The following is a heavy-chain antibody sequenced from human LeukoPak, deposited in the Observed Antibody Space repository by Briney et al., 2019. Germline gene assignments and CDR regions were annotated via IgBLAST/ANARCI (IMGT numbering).Heavy chain of an antibody. Sequence: GASVKVSCKASGHTFTSYDINWVRQATGQGLEWMGWMNPNSGNTGYAQKFQGRVTMTRDTSISTAYMELRSLRSEDTAVYYCARGLGVPGVYPDLRFWGQGTLVTVSS. CDR1: GHTFTSYD. CDR2: MNPNSGNT. CDR3: ARGLGVPGVYPDLRF. J-gene: IGHJ4*02. V-gene: IGHV1-8*01. D-gene: IGHD2-2*01.